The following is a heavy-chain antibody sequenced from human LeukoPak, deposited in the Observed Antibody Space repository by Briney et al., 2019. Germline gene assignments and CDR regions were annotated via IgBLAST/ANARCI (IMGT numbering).Heavy chain of an antibody. Sequence: SVKVSCKASGGTFSSYAISWVRQAPGQGLEWMGRIFPIFGTANYAQKFQGRVTITTDESTSTAYMELSSLRSEDTAVYYCARGGYCSSTSCYFLGDNYYFDYWGQGTLVTVSS. CDR1: GGTFSSYA. D-gene: IGHD2-2*01. V-gene: IGHV1-69*05. CDR3: ARGGYCSSTSCYFLGDNYYFDY. J-gene: IGHJ4*02. CDR2: IFPIFGTA.